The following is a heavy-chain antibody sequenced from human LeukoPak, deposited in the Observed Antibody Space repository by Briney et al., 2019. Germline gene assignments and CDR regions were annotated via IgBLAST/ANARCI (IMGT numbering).Heavy chain of an antibody. Sequence: GGSLRLSCSASGFTFGYYPMHWVRQAPGKGLEDVSAINNNGGTTYYADSVKGRFTISRDNSKNTLYLQMSSLRAEDAAVYYGVGRGVNYGYDYWGQGTLASVSS. CDR1: GFTFGYYP. V-gene: IGHV3-64D*06. D-gene: IGHD3-10*01. CDR2: INNNGGTT. J-gene: IGHJ4*02. CDR3: VGRGVNYGYDY.